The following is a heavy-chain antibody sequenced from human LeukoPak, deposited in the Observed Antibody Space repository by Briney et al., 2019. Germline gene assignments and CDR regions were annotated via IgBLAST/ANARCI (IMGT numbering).Heavy chain of an antibody. CDR2: IWYDGSNK. J-gene: IGHJ4*02. V-gene: IGHV3-33*01. CDR3: ARVGTMVRGVTLRPYYFDY. D-gene: IGHD3-10*01. CDR1: GFIFSSYG. Sequence: GGSLRLSCAASGFIFSSYGMHWVRQAPGKGLEWVAFIWYDGSNKYYADSVKGRFTISRDNSKNTLYLQMNSLRAEDTAVYYCARVGTMVRGVTLRPYYFDYWGQGTLVTVSS.